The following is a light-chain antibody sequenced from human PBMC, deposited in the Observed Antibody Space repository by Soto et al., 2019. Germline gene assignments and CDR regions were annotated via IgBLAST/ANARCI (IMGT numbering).Light chain of an antibody. J-gene: IGLJ1*01. V-gene: IGLV2-14*03. CDR3: NSYTSNNTCV. Sequence: QSALTQPASVSGSPGQAITISCSGTSSDVGAFNYVSWYQQHPGKAPKLMIYDVSNRPSGVSNRFSGSKSGNTASLTISGLRAEDEADYYCNSYTSNNTCVFGTGTKLTVL. CDR2: DVS. CDR1: SSDVGAFNY.